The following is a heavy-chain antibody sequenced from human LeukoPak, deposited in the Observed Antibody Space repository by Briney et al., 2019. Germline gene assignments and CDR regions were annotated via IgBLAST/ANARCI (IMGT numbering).Heavy chain of an antibody. V-gene: IGHV3-7*01. J-gene: IGHJ5*02. CDR2: IKQDGSEK. Sequence: TGGSLRLSCAASGFTFSSYWMSWVRQAPGKGLEWVANIKQDGSEKYYVDSVKGRFTISRDNAKNSLYLQMNSLRAEDTAVYYCAIRGIAAPGGFDPWGQGTLVTVSS. D-gene: IGHD6-6*01. CDR1: GFTFSSYW. CDR3: AIRGIAAPGGFDP.